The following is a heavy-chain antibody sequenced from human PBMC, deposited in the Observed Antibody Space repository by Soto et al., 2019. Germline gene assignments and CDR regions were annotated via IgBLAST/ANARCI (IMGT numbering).Heavy chain of an antibody. V-gene: IGHV3-11*03. J-gene: IGHJ4*02. Sequence: GGSLRLSCAASGFTFSDYYMSWIRQAPGKGLEWVSYISSSSGYTNYADSVKGRFTISRDNAKNSLYLQMNSLRAEDTAVYYCASPTYYYDSSGPKAYSGQGILVTVSS. D-gene: IGHD3-22*01. CDR2: ISSSSGYT. CDR1: GFTFSDYY. CDR3: ASPTYYYDSSGPKAY.